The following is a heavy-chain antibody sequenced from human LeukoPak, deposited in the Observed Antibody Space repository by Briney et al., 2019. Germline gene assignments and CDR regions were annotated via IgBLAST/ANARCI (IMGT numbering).Heavy chain of an antibody. V-gene: IGHV3-21*01. D-gene: IGHD2-2*01. J-gene: IGHJ4*02. CDR2: IGSNSNYI. Sequence: KTGGSLRLSCAASGFTFSSYSMNWVRQAPGKGLEWVSSIGSNSNYIYYADSMKGRFTISRDNAKNSLYLQMNSLRAEDTAVYYCARESYQLLYYIDYWGQGTLVTVSP. CDR1: GFTFSSYS. CDR3: ARESYQLLYYIDY.